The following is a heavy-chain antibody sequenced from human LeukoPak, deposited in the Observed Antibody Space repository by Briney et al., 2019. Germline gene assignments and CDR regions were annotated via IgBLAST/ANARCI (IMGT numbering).Heavy chain of an antibody. CDR1: GFTFSSYS. D-gene: IGHD3-22*01. Sequence: GGSLRLSCAASGFTFSSYSMNWVRQAPGKGLEWVSSISSSSSYIYYADSMKGRFTISRDNAKKSLYLQMNSLRAEDTAVYYCARDLGQYYDTSDNWFDPWGQGTLVTVSS. CDR2: ISSSSSYI. CDR3: ARDLGQYYDTSDNWFDP. J-gene: IGHJ5*02. V-gene: IGHV3-21*01.